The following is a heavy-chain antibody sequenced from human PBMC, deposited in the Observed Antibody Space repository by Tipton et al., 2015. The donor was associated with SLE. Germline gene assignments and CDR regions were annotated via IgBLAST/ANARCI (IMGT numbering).Heavy chain of an antibody. CDR2: IYYSGST. CDR1: GGSISSGDYY. J-gene: IGHJ3*02. D-gene: IGHD3-10*02. V-gene: IGHV4-30-4*01. CDR3: ARDGVTMIGGAFDI. Sequence: TLSLTCTVSGGSISSGDYYWSWIRQPPGKGLEWIGYIYYSGSTYYNPSLKSRVTISVDTSKNQFSLKLSSVTAADTAVYYCARDGVTMIGGAFDIWGQGTMVTVSS.